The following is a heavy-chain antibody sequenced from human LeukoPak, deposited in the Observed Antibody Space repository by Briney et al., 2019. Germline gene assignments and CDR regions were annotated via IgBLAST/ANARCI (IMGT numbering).Heavy chain of an antibody. CDR3: AREYSYAFYFDY. V-gene: IGHV1-2*02. Sequence: ASVKVSCKASGYSFTGYYIHWVRQAPGQGLEWMGRINPNSGGANYAQKFQGRVTMTRDTPITTAYMELSSLTSDDTAVYYCAREYSYAFYFDYWGQGTLVTVSS. CDR2: INPNSGGA. CDR1: GYSFTGYY. J-gene: IGHJ4*02. D-gene: IGHD5-18*01.